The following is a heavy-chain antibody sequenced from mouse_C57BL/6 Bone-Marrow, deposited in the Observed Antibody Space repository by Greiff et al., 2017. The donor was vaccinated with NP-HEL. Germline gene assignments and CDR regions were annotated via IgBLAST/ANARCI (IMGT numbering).Heavy chain of an antibody. CDR1: GYTFTDYE. V-gene: IGHV1-15*01. J-gene: IGHJ3*01. Sequence: LQESGAELVRPGASVTLSCKASGYTFTDYEMHWVKQTPVHGLEWIGAIDPETGGTAYNQKFKGKAILTADKSSSTAYMELRSLPSEDSAVYYCTSWGTVVDAYWGQWTLVTVSA. CDR3: TSWGTVVDAY. D-gene: IGHD1-1*01. CDR2: IDPETGGT.